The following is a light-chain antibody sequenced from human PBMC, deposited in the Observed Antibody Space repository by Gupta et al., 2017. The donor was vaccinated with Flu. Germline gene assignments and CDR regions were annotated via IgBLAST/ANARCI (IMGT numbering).Light chain of an antibody. J-gene: IGKJ3*01. CDR3: QQYTSSPGLFT. CDR2: GGS. V-gene: IGKV3-20*01. CDR1: ESILTTY. Sequence: LSLSPGERATLSCRASESILTTYLAWYQQKPGQAPKLLIYGGSTRATGTPDRFSGSGSGTDFTLTISRLEPEDFAVYYCQQYTSSPGLFTFGPGTTVEIK.